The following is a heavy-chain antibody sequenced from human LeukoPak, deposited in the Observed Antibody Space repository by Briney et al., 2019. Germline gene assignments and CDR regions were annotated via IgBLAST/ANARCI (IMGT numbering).Heavy chain of an antibody. CDR2: ITWNSGRI. D-gene: IGHD2-15*01. V-gene: IGHV3-9*01. CDR1: GFTFEEHA. Sequence: GGSLRLSCAASGFTFEEHAMHWVRQAPGKGLEWVSSITWNSGRIAYADSVKGRFTISRDNAKNSLYLQMNSLRVEDTAFYYCAKVLLPRAITPLDDWGQGILVTVPS. J-gene: IGHJ4*02. CDR3: AKVLLPRAITPLDD.